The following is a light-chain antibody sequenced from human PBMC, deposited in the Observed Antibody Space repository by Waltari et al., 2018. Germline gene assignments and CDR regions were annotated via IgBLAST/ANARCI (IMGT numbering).Light chain of an antibody. Sequence: QSVLTQPPSVSGDPGQRVTISCTGSRSNIRAGLDVHWYQQLPGAAPQPLIHANNHRPSGVPARFSGSKSDTSASLAITGLQAEDEADYYCQSYDSSLTDFVFGSGTRVSV. CDR1: RSNIRAGLD. V-gene: IGLV1-40*01. J-gene: IGLJ1*01. CDR3: QSYDSSLTDFV. CDR2: ANN.